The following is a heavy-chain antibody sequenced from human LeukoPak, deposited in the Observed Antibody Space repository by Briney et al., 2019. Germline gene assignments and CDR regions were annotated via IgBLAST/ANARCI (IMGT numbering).Heavy chain of an antibody. CDR3: ARYYDFWSGSHLYNWFDP. CDR2: IYHSGST. D-gene: IGHD3-3*01. Sequence: SETLSLTCAVSGGSISSGGYSWSWIRQPPGEGLEWIGYIYHSGSTYYNPSLKSRVTISVYRSKNQFSLKLSSVTAADTAVYYCARYYDFWSGSHLYNWFDPWGQGTLVTVSS. CDR1: GGSISSGGYS. V-gene: IGHV4-30-2*01. J-gene: IGHJ5*02.